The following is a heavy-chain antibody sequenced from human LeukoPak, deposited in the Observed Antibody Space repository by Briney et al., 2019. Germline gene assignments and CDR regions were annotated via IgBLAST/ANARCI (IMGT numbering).Heavy chain of an antibody. CDR2: IYYSRST. CDR3: ARHVWLQPFDY. CDR1: GGSISRGGYY. V-gene: IGHV4-31*03. D-gene: IGHD3-9*01. J-gene: IGHJ4*02. Sequence: PSQTLSLTCTVSGGSISRGGYYWSWIRQHPGKGLEWIGYIYYSRSTYYNPSLKSRVTISVDTSKNQFSLKLSSVTAADTAVYYCARHVWLQPFDYWGQGTLVTVSS.